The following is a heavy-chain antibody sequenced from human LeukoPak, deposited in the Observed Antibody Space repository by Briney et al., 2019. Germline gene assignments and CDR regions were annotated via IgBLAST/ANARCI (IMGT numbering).Heavy chain of an antibody. J-gene: IGHJ4*02. CDR2: ISYDGSNK. Sequence: GESLTLSCAASGFTFSSYGMHWVRQPPGKGLAWVAVISYDGSNKYYADSVKGRFTISRDNSKNTLYLQMNSLRAADTAVYYCAKGGGGYDYWGQGTLVTVSS. CDR3: AKGGGGYDY. V-gene: IGHV3-30*18. D-gene: IGHD3-10*01. CDR1: GFTFSSYG.